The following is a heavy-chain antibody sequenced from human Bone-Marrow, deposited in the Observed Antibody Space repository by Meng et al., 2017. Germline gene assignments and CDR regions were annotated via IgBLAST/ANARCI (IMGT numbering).Heavy chain of an antibody. D-gene: IGHD5-18*01. CDR3: ARDLLRVDTAMVWVSANDALDI. J-gene: IGHJ3*02. V-gene: IGHV4-39*07. Sequence: SETLSLPGTVPGGSISSSGYYWGWIRQPPGKGLEWIGSIYYSGSAYYNPSPKRRVTISVDTSKKQFSLKLSSVTAADTAVYYCARDLLRVDTAMVWVSANDALDIWGQGTMVTVSS. CDR2: IYYSGSA. CDR1: GGSISSSGYY.